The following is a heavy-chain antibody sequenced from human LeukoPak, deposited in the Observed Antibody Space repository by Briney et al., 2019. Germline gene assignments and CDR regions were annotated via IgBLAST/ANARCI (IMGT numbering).Heavy chain of an antibody. CDR2: IIPIFGTA. CDR3: ARLERTGDTSTWYRSWYAFDM. J-gene: IGHJ3*02. V-gene: IGHV1-69*13. Sequence: AASVKVSCKASGGTFSSYAISWVRQAPGQGLEWMGGIIPIFGTANYAQKFQGRVTITADESTSTAYMELSSLRSEDTAVYYCARLERTGDTSTWYRSWYAFDMWGQGTMVTVSS. CDR1: GGTFSSYA. D-gene: IGHD6-13*01.